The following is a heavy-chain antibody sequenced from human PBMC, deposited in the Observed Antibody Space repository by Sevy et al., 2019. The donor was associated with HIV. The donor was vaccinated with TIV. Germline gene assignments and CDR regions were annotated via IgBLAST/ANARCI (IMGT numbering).Heavy chain of an antibody. CDR3: TKDQPYQNLLWFGDLES. CDR1: GFTFSNYG. V-gene: IGHV3-33*06. J-gene: IGHJ5*02. CDR2: IWYDGSNK. D-gene: IGHD3-10*01. Sequence: GGSLRLSCAASGFTFSNYGMHWVRQAPGKGLEWVAVIWYDGSNKYYADSVKGRFTISRDNSKNTLYLQMNSLRAEDTAVYYCTKDQPYQNLLWFGDLESWGQGTLVTVSS.